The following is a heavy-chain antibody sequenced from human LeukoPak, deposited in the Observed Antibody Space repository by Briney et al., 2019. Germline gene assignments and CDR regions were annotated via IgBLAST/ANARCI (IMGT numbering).Heavy chain of an antibody. J-gene: IGHJ5*02. V-gene: IGHV4-34*01. CDR3: ARLGYGSGSYYNWFDP. CDR1: GGSFSGYY. D-gene: IGHD3-10*01. Sequence: SETLSLTCAVYGGSFSGYYWSWIRQPPGKGLEWIGEINHSGSTNYNPSLKSRVTISVDTSKNQFSLKLSSLTAGDTAVYYCARLGYGSGSYYNWFDPWGQGTLVTVSS. CDR2: INHSGST.